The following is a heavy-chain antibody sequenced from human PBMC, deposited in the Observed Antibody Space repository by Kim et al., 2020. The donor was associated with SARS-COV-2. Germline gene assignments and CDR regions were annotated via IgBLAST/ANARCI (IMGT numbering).Heavy chain of an antibody. CDR1: GGSISNYY. V-gene: IGHV4-59*01. D-gene: IGHD4-17*01. Sequence: SETLSLTCIVSGGSISNYYWSWIRQPPGKGLEWIGYIYYSGSTNYNPSLKSRVTISVDTSKNQFSLKLSSVTAADTAVYYCARVRVTTSAVYYFDYWVQGTLVTVSS. CDR2: IYYSGST. J-gene: IGHJ4*02. CDR3: ARVRVTTSAVYYFDY.